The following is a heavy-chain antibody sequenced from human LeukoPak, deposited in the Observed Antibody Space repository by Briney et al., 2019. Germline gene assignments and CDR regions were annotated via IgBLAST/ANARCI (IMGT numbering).Heavy chain of an antibody. D-gene: IGHD3-10*01. V-gene: IGHV3-11*01. CDR3: AKDRDYYGSGSYSSY. Sequence: PGGSLRLSCAASGFTFSDYQMSWIRQAPGKGLEWVSYIRSSGSDTYYADSVKGRFTISRDNTKNALYLQMNSLRAEDTAVHYCAKDRDYYGSGSYSSYWGQGTLVTVSS. CDR1: GFTFSDYQ. CDR2: IRSSGSDT. J-gene: IGHJ4*02.